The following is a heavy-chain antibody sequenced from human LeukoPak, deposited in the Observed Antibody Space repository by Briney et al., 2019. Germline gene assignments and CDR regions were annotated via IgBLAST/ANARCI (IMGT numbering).Heavy chain of an antibody. V-gene: IGHV4-34*01. CDR2: INHSGSI. D-gene: IGHD1-14*01. CDR1: GGSFSGHY. Sequence: SETLSLTCGVYGGSFSGHYWSWIRQPPGKGLEWIGEINHSGSINYNSSLKSRVTISVDTSKNQFSLKLSSVTAADTAVYYCASPEGYWGQGTLVTVSS. J-gene: IGHJ4*02. CDR3: ASPEGY.